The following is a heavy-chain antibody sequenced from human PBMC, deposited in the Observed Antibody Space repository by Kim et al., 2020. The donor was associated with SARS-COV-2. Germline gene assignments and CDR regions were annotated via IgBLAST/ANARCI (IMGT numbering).Heavy chain of an antibody. J-gene: IGHJ6*02. V-gene: IGHV1-2*02. CDR3: ARDSPRITGTTIIYYYYGMDV. CDR2: INPNSGGT. D-gene: IGHD1-7*01. Sequence: ASVKVSCKASGYTFTGYYMHWVRQAPGQGLEWMGWINPNSGGTNYAQKFQGRVTMTRDTSISTAYMELSRLRSDDTAVYYCARDSPRITGTTIIYYYYGMDVWGQGTTVTVSS. CDR1: GYTFTGYY.